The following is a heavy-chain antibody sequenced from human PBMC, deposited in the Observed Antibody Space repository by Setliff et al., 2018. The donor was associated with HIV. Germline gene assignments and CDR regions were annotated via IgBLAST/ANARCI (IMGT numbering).Heavy chain of an antibody. CDR3: ATFFVSTATTQDY. CDR2: IHYNEKT. V-gene: IGHV4-39*07. J-gene: IGHJ4*02. CDR1: GGSASNSRYY. D-gene: IGHD4-17*01. Sequence: SETLSLTCTVSGGSASNSRYYWAWIRQPPGKGLEYIGSIHYNEKTYYNPSLKSRVTVSLDMSKNQFSLKLNSLTAADTGVYYCATFFVSTATTQDYWGQGTLVTVSS.